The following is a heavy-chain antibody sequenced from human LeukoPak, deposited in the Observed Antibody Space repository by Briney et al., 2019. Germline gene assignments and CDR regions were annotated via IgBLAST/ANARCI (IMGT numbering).Heavy chain of an antibody. V-gene: IGHV4-59*11. CDR1: GGSISSRY. Sequence: SETLSLTCTVSGGSISSRYWSWIRQPPGKGLEWIGYIYYSGSTNYNPSLKSRVTISVDTSKNQFSLKLSSVTAADTAVYYCARGGRPYYFDYWGQGTLVTVSS. J-gene: IGHJ4*02. CDR3: ARGGRPYYFDY. CDR2: IYYSGST.